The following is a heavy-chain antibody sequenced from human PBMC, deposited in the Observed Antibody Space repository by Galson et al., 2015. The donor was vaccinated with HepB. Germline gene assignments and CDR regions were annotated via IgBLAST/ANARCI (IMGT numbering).Heavy chain of an antibody. V-gene: IGHV3-30*03. CDR1: GFTFSSYG. D-gene: IGHD6-13*01. CDR2: ISYDGSNK. CDR3: ARESEPIAAAGTDH. J-gene: IGHJ4*02. Sequence: SLRLSCAASGFTFSSYGMHWVRQAPGKGLEWVAVISYDGSNKYYADSVKGRFTISRDNAKNSLYLQMNSLRAEDTAVYYCARESEPIAAAGTDHWGQGTLVTVSS.